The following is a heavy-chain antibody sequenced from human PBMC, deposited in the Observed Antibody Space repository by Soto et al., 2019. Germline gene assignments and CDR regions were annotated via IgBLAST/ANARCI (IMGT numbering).Heavy chain of an antibody. Sequence: GGSLRLSCAASGFTFSGSAMHWIRQASGKGLEWVGRIRSKANSYATAYAASVKGRVTISRDDSKNTAYLQMHSLKTEDTAVYYCTRRVCRSISCYTGYYYGMDVWGQGTTVTVSS. D-gene: IGHD2-2*02. J-gene: IGHJ6*02. CDR1: GFTFSGSA. CDR2: IRSKANSYAT. CDR3: TRRVCRSISCYTGYYYGMDV. V-gene: IGHV3-73*01.